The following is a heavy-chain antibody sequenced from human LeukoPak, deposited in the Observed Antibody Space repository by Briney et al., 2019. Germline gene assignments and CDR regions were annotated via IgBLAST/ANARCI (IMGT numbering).Heavy chain of an antibody. J-gene: IGHJ2*01. V-gene: IGHV5-51*01. CDR3: ARVVVVTSTHWYFDL. Sequence: GESLKISCEASGYIFPNYWIGWVRQVPGQGLDWMGLIHPGDSDTRYSPSFQGQVTISVDKSITTAYLQWSSLQASDTAIYFCARVVVVTSTHWYFDLWGRGSLVTVFS. D-gene: IGHD2-21*02. CDR2: IHPGDSDT. CDR1: GYIFPNYW.